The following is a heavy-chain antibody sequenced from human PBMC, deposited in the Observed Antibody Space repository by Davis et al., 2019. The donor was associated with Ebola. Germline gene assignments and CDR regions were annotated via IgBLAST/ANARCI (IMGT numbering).Heavy chain of an antibody. CDR3: ATDRNWDFDY. V-gene: IGHV3-48*02. CDR2: ISSSGAMI. CDR1: GFTFSIYS. D-gene: IGHD7-27*01. Sequence: GGSLRLSCAASGFTFSIYSMDWVRQAPGKGLEWLSYISSSGAMIYYADSVKGRFTISRDNAKNSLYLQMNSLRDEDTAVYYCATDRNWDFDYWGQGTLVTVSS. J-gene: IGHJ4*02.